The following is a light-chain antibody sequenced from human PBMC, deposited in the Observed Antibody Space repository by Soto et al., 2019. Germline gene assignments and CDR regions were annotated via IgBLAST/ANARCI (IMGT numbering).Light chain of an antibody. Sequence: DIQMTQYPSTLSGSVGDRVTITCRASQTISSWLAWYQQKPGKAPKLLIHKASTLKSGVPSRFSGSGSGTEFTLTISSLQPDDFATYYCQHYNSYSEAFGQGTKVDI. J-gene: IGKJ1*01. CDR1: QTISSW. V-gene: IGKV1-5*03. CDR3: QHYNSYSEA. CDR2: KAS.